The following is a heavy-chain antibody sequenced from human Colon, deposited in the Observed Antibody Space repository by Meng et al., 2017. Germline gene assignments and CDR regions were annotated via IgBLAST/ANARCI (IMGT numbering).Heavy chain of an antibody. CDR3: ARVPPSLRVAENFFDH. J-gene: IGHJ4*02. CDR1: GFTFSTCA. Sequence: GGSLRLSCAASGFTFSTCAMHWVRLAPGKGVEWVAGISHDGTNQFYADSVQGRFTISRDNSKNTLFLQMNSLRPEDTALYYCARVPPSLRVAENFFDHWGRGTLVTVSS. D-gene: IGHD6-19*01. V-gene: IGHV3-30*04. CDR2: ISHDGTNQ.